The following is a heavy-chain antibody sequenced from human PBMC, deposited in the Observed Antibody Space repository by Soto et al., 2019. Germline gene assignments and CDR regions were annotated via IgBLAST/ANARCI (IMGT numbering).Heavy chain of an antibody. CDR3: ARVRVAVAATPSPNNWFDP. J-gene: IGHJ5*02. Sequence: QVQLVQSGAAVKKPGSSVKVSCKASGGTFSSYAISWVRQAPGQGLEWMGGIIPIFGTANYAQKFQGRVTITADESTSTAYMELSRLRSEDTAVYYCARVRVAVAATPSPNNWFDPWGQGTLVTVSS. V-gene: IGHV1-69*12. CDR1: GGTFSSYA. D-gene: IGHD6-19*01. CDR2: IIPIFGTA.